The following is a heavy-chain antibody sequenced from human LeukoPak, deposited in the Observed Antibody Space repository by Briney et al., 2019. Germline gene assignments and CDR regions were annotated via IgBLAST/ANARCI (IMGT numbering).Heavy chain of an antibody. D-gene: IGHD2-15*01. Sequence: ASVKVSCKTSGYSFILYGISWVRQAPGQGPEWMGWISTSTGDTKYTQKFQGRVTLTTDTSTSTAYMELSSLRSEDTAVYYCAREYSGGNFDYWGQGTLVTVSS. CDR3: AREYSGGNFDY. CDR2: ISTSTGDT. J-gene: IGHJ4*01. CDR1: GYSFILYG. V-gene: IGHV1-18*01.